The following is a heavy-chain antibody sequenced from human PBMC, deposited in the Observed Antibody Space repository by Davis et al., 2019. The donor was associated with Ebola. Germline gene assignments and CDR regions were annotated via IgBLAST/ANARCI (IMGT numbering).Heavy chain of an antibody. Sequence: ASVKVSCKASGYTFTGYYMHWVRQAPGQGLEWMGRINPNSGGTNYAQKLQGRVTMTTDTSTSTAYMELRSLRSDDTAVYYCATHWVGGWNDPFDYWGQGTLVTVSS. CDR3: ATHWVGGWNDPFDY. V-gene: IGHV1-2*06. CDR1: GYTFTGYY. D-gene: IGHD1-1*01. J-gene: IGHJ4*02. CDR2: INPNSGGT.